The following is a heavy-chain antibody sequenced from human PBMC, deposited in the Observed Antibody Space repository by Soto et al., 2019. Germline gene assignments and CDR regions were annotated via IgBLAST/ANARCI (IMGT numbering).Heavy chain of an antibody. Sequence: LSRTCTVSGGSVNSGGYYWSWIRQHPATGLEWIGHIYYTGTTYYNPSLKSRVSISLDTSNNQFSLWLTSVTAADTAVYDCVTGAAWRILVAYWGQGALVTVSS. V-gene: IGHV4-31*03. D-gene: IGHD6-13*01. CDR2: IYYTGTT. CDR1: GGSVNSGGYY. J-gene: IGHJ4*02. CDR3: VTGAAWRILVAY.